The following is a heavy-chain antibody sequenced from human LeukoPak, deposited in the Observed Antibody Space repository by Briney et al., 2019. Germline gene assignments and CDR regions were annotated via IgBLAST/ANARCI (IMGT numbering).Heavy chain of an antibody. Sequence: ASVKVSCKASGYTFTGYYMHWVRQAPGQGLEWMGWINPNSGGTNYAQKFQGRVTMTRDTSISTAYMELSRLRSDDTAVYYCAREGIPYSGSRGADHWGQGTLVTVSS. J-gene: IGHJ4*02. CDR2: INPNSGGT. CDR3: AREGIPYSGSRGADH. CDR1: GYTFTGYY. D-gene: IGHD1-26*01. V-gene: IGHV1-2*02.